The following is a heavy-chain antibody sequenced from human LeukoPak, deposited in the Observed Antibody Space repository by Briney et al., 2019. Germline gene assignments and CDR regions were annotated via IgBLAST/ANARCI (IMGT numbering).Heavy chain of an antibody. CDR2: IYPGDSDT. J-gene: IGHJ4*02. V-gene: IGHV5-51*01. CDR3: ARHASYSGSYLDLPDQIDY. Sequence: GESLKISCKGSGYSFTSYWIGWVRQMPGKGLEWMGIIYPGDSDTRYSPSFQGQVTISADKSISTAYLQWSSLKASDTAMYYCARHASYSGSYLDLPDQIDYWGQGTLVTVSS. D-gene: IGHD1-26*01. CDR1: GYSFTSYW.